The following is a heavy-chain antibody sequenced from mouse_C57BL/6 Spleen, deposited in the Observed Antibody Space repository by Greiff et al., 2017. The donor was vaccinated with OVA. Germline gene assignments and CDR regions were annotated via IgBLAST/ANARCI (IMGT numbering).Heavy chain of an antibody. CDR2: ISGGGGNT. V-gene: IGHV5-9*01. J-gene: IGHJ4*01. CDR3: ARQDDYDGYYAMDY. CDR1: GFTFSSYT. D-gene: IGHD2-4*01. Sequence: EVKLVESGGGLVKPGGSLKLSCAASGFTFSSYTMSWVRQTPEKRLEWVATISGGGGNTYYPDSVKGRFTISRDNAKNTLYLQMSSLRSEDTALYYCARQDDYDGYYAMDYWGQGTSVTVSS.